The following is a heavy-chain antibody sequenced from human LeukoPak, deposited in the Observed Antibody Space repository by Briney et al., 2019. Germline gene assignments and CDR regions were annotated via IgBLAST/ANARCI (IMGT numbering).Heavy chain of an antibody. V-gene: IGHV3-7*01. J-gene: IGHJ4*02. CDR3: TRRLDD. D-gene: IGHD3-16*01. Sequence: GGSLRLSCAASGFSFNSDWMDWVRQAPGKGLEWVANIRHDESEKNYLDSVKGRFTISRDNAQNSLYLQMNGLRVEDTAVYYCTRRLDDWGQGTLVTVSS. CDR2: IRHDESEK. CDR1: GFSFNSDW.